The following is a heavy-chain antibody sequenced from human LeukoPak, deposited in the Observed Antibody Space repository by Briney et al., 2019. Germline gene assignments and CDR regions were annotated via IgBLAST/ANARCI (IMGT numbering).Heavy chain of an antibody. Sequence: SETLSLTCTVSGGSISSSSYYWGWIRQPPGKRLEWIGSIYYSGSTYYNPSLKSRVTISVDTSKNQFSLKLSSVTAADTAVYYCARGKYCSSTSCYAVDYWGQGTLVTVSS. CDR3: ARGKYCSSTSCYAVDY. CDR1: GGSISSSSYY. J-gene: IGHJ4*02. CDR2: IYYSGST. D-gene: IGHD2-2*01. V-gene: IGHV4-39*07.